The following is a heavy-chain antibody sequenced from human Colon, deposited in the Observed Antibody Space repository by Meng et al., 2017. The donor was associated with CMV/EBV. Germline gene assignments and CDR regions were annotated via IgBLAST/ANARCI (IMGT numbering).Heavy chain of an antibody. D-gene: IGHD6-19*01. CDR1: GFTFSSYA. V-gene: IGHV3-21*01. CDR3: ASDPTIAVAGTGVYYYYGMDV. J-gene: IGHJ6*02. CDR2: ISSSSSYI. Sequence: GESLKISCAGSGFTFSSYALSWVRQAPGKGLEWVSAISSSSSYIYYADSVKGRFTISRDNAKNSLYLQMNSLRAEDTAVYYCASDPTIAVAGTGVYYYYGMDVWGQGTTVTVSS.